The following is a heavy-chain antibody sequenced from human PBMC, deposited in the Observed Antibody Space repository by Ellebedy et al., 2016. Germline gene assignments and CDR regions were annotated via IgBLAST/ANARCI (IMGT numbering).Heavy chain of an antibody. CDR1: GGSISSSNYY. D-gene: IGHD2-2*01. CDR2: IYYTGTT. Sequence: SETLSLTXTVSGGSISSSNYYWGWIRQPPGKGLEWIGYIYYTGTTDYNPSLKSRVNISVDMSKNQFSLKLSSVTAADTAVYSCARATRVTAGLENWGQGALATVSS. J-gene: IGHJ4*02. V-gene: IGHV4-61*05. CDR3: ARATRVTAGLEN.